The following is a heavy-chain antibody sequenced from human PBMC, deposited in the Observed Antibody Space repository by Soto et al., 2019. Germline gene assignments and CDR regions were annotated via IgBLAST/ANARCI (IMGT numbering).Heavy chain of an antibody. CDR3: ARLGGSKNNWNYGDYYYDYGRDE. J-gene: IGHJ6*02. V-gene: IGHV5-51*01. D-gene: IGHD1-7*01. CDR1: GYSFTSYW. Sequence: XECLKLSSNGSGYSFTSYWIGWVRQMPGKGLEWMGSIYPGDSDTRYSPSFQGQVTISADKSISTAYLQWSSLKASDTAMYYCARLGGSKNNWNYGDYYYDYGRDEWGQGTTPTVS. CDR2: IYPGDSDT.